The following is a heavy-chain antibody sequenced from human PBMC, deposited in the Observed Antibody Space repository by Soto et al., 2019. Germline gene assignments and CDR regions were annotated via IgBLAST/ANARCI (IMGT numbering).Heavy chain of an antibody. CDR3: AKDGTAGPFDY. J-gene: IGHJ4*02. Sequence: GGSLRLSCAASGFTFNNYAMSWVRQAPGKGLEWVSSIGGSESTTYYADSVKGRFIISRDNSKNMLYLQMNSLRAEDTAVYYCAKDGTAGPFDYWGQGTLVTVSS. V-gene: IGHV3-23*01. D-gene: IGHD6-13*01. CDR2: IGGSESTT. CDR1: GFTFNNYA.